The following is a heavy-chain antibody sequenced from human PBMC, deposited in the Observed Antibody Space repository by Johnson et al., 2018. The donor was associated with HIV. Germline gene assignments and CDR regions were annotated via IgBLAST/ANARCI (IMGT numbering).Heavy chain of an antibody. J-gene: IGHJ3*02. V-gene: IGHV3-30*04. CDR2: ISYDENNK. CDR1: GFTFRSYA. Sequence: QVQLVESGGGVVQPGKSLRLSCVAYGFTFRSYAMHWVRQAPGKGLEWVTLISYDENNKLYADSVKGRFTISRDNSKNTLYLQMNSLRAEDTAVYFCARDGDYYDSSGPEDALDIWGQGTMVTVSS. D-gene: IGHD3-22*01. CDR3: ARDGDYYDSSGPEDALDI.